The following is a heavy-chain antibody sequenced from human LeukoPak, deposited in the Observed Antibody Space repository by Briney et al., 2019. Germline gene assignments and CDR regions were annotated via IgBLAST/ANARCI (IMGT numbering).Heavy chain of an antibody. Sequence: GGSLRLSCAASGFTFSSYGMQWVRQAPGKGREGGAVISYDGSNKYYADSVKGRFTISRDNSKNTLYLQMNSLRAEDTAVYYCAKDGLAGSEYYFDYWGQGTLVTVSS. CDR3: AKDGLAGSEYYFDY. CDR1: GFTFSSYG. J-gene: IGHJ4*02. D-gene: IGHD6-6*01. CDR2: ISYDGSNK. V-gene: IGHV3-30*18.